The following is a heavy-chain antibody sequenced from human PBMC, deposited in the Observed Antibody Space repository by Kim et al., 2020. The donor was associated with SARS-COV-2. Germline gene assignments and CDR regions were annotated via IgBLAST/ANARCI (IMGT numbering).Heavy chain of an antibody. CDR2: IISSSRSV. CDR3: AREFSTSPGVDY. V-gene: IGHV3-21*01. D-gene: IGHD3-16*01. Sequence: GGSLRLSCVASGFPFRTYSMNWFRQAPGKGLEWVSSIISSSRSVFYADSLKGRFTISRDNAKNTLYLQLDRLRAEDTGVYYCAREFSTSPGVDYWGHCTRVTVPS. J-gene: IGHJ4*01. CDR1: GFPFRTYS.